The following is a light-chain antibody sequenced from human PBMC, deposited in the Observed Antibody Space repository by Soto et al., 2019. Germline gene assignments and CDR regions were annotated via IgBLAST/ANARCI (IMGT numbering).Light chain of an antibody. Sequence: DIQMTQSPSTLSASVGDRVTITCRASQTISSWLAWYQQKPGKAPKLLIYDVSSLESGVPSRFSGSGSGTEITLTFSSLQPDDFATYFCQQYNTFSTFGQGTKVEIK. CDR2: DVS. V-gene: IGKV1-5*01. J-gene: IGKJ1*01. CDR3: QQYNTFST. CDR1: QTISSW.